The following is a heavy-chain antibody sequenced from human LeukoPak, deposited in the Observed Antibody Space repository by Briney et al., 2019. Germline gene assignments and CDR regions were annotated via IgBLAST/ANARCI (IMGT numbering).Heavy chain of an antibody. CDR3: ARINYDFWSGYYRVYFDY. CDR2: ISAYNGNT. CDR1: GYTFTSYG. D-gene: IGHD3-3*01. V-gene: IGHV1-18*01. J-gene: IGHJ4*02. Sequence: ASVKVSCKASGYTFTSYGISWVRQAPGQGLEWIGWISAYNGNTNYAQKLQGRVTMTTDTSTSTAYMELRSLRSDDTAVYYCARINYDFWSGYYRVYFDYWGQGTLVTVSS.